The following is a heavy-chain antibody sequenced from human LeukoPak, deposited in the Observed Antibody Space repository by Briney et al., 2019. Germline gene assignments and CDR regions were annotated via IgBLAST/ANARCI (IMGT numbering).Heavy chain of an antibody. V-gene: IGHV4-4*02. D-gene: IGHD2-15*01. Sequence: SETLSLTCAVSSVPITTNNWWSWVRQSPGKGLEWIEEIYHSGSTRYNPSLKSRATISVDKSKSQFSLKMTSVTAADTAFYYCARGGKGTPDYWGQGTLVTVSS. CDR3: ARGGKGTPDY. J-gene: IGHJ4*02. CDR1: SVPITTNNW. CDR2: IYHSGST.